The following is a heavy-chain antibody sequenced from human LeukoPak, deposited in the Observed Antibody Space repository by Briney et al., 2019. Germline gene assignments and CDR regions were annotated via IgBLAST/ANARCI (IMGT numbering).Heavy chain of an antibody. D-gene: IGHD2-15*01. CDR3: ARDQYCSGGSCYYWFDP. CDR1: GGSISSGSYY. J-gene: IGHJ5*02. CDR2: ICTSGST. V-gene: IGHV4-61*02. Sequence: PSQTLSLTCTVSGGSISSGSYYWSWIRQPAGKGLEWIGRICTSGSTNYNPSLKSRVTISVDTSKNQFSLKLSSVTAADTAVYYCARDQYCSGGSCYYWFDPWGQGTLVTVSS.